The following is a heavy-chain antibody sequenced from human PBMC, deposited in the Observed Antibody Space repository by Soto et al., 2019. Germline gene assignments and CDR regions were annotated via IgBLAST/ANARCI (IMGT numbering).Heavy chain of an antibody. Sequence: EVQLVESGGGLVQPGGSLRLSCAASGFTVSSNYMSWVRQAPGKGLEWVSVIYSGGSTYYADSVKGRFTISRHNSKITLYLQMNSLRAEDTAVYYCARDFRPPYGVRYFDYWGQGTLVTVSS. CDR3: ARDFRPPYGVRYFDY. CDR1: GFTVSSNY. CDR2: IYSGGST. D-gene: IGHD4-17*01. V-gene: IGHV3-53*04. J-gene: IGHJ4*02.